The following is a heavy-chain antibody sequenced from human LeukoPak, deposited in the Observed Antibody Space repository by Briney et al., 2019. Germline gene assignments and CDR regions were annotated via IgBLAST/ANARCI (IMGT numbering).Heavy chain of an antibody. J-gene: IGHJ4*02. CDR1: GXSFATYW. CDR3: ARHQIVGATRSPFDY. Sequence: GESLKISFKGSGXSFATYWIGWVRQTPGKGLEWMGIIYPGDSDTRYSPSFQGQVTISADKSINTAYLQWSSLKTSDTAMYYCARHQIVGATRSPFDYWGQGTLVTVSS. D-gene: IGHD1-26*01. CDR2: IYPGDSDT. V-gene: IGHV5-51*01.